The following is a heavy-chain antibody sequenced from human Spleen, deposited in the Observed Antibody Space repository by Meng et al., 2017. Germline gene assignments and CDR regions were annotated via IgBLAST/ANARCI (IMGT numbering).Heavy chain of an antibody. J-gene: IGHJ4*02. CDR1: ELNSSSCG. CDR2: ISYHGSDK. D-gene: IGHD3-16*01. CDR3: VREDSMLIRVWYDYYFDY. V-gene: IGHV3-30*07. Sequence: GESLKISCVASELNSSSCGMHWVRQAPGKGLEWVTFISYHGSDKNYAESVKGRFTVSRDNTKNSLYLQMDSLRAEDTTVYHCVREDSMLIRVWYDYYFDYWGQGALVTVSS.